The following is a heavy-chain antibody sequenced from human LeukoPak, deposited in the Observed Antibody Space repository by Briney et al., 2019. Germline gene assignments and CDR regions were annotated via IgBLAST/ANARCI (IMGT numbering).Heavy chain of an antibody. CDR3: ARIGDYYDSRGYSDY. CDR1: GFSLRTSGMS. CDR2: IDWDDDK. V-gene: IGHV2-70*11. D-gene: IGHD3-22*01. J-gene: IGHJ4*02. Sequence: ESGPTLVNPTQTLTLTCTFSGFSLRTSGMSVSWIRQAPGKALEWLARIDWDDDKYYSTSLKTRLTISQDTSKNQVVLTLTNMDSVDTATYYCARIGDYYDSRGYSDYWGQGILVTVSS.